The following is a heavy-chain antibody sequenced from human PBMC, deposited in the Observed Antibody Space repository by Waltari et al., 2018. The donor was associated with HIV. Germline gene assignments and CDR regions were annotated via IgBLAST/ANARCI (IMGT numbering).Heavy chain of an antibody. CDR3: VRRSVMCLDL. Sequence: LVQSGGGVAQFGRAPRLTCSASGALISNHALHMVRLFEDKRLEWMAVITCDGRKEFVTDSLKGRLVITSDDARDILYFEMKVVKVGGFGVYFCVRRSVMCLDLWGQGTTVSVS. CDR2: ITCDGRKE. CDR1: GALISNHA. V-gene: IGHV3-30*09. D-gene: IGHD1-26*01. J-gene: IGHJ6*02.